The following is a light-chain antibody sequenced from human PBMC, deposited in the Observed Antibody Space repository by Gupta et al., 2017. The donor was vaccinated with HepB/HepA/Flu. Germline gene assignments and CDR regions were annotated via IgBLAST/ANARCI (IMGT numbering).Light chain of an antibody. CDR3: FSYAGSYNFV. Sequence: QSALTQPPSASGSPGQSVTISCTGTSSDIGGYNSVSWYQQRPGKTPKLMVYEVYTRPSGVPDRFSGSKSGDTASLTVSGLLAEDEADYYCFSYAGSYNFVFGTGTKITVL. J-gene: IGLJ1*01. V-gene: IGLV2-8*01. CDR2: EVY. CDR1: SSDIGGYNS.